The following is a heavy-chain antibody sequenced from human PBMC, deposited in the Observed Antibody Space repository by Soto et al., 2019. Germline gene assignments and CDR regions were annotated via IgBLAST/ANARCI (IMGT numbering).Heavy chain of an antibody. CDR3: ARVGIAARVSYYYYMDV. V-gene: IGHV1-18*01. CDR1: GYTFTSYG. J-gene: IGHJ6*03. Sequence: ASVKVSCKASGYTFTSYGISWVLQAPGQGLDWMGWISAYNGNTNYAQKLQGRVTMTTDTSTSTAYMELRSLRSDDTAVYYCARVGIAARVSYYYYMDVWGKGTTVTVSS. CDR2: ISAYNGNT. D-gene: IGHD6-6*01.